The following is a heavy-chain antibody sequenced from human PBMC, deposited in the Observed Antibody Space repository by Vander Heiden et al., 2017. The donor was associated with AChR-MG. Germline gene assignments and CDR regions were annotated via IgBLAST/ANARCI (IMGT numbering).Heavy chain of an antibody. CDR1: GITFSSYA. D-gene: IGHD6-19*01. V-gene: IGHV3-23*01. CDR3: AKVRGYSSGWSHFDY. J-gene: IGHJ4*02. Sequence: EVQLLESGGGLVQPGGSLRLSCAASGITFSSYAMSWVRQAPGKGLEWVSVISVSGGSTYYADSVKGRFTISRDNSKNTLYLQMNSLRAEDTAVYYCAKVRGYSSGWSHFDYWGQGTLVTVSS. CDR2: ISVSGGST.